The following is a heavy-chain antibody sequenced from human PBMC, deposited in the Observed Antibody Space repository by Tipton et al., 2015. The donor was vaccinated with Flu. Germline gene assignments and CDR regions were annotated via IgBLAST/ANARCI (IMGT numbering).Heavy chain of an antibody. CDR3: ARHSTGRVLDY. Sequence: LRLSCAVYGGSLSGYYWSWIRQPPGKGLEWIGEINHSGSTNYNPSLKSRVTISVDTSKNQFSLKLSSVTAADTAVYYCARHSTGRVLDYWGQGTLVTVSS. CDR1: GGSLSGYY. D-gene: IGHD4-17*01. V-gene: IGHV4-34*01. J-gene: IGHJ4*02. CDR2: INHSGST.